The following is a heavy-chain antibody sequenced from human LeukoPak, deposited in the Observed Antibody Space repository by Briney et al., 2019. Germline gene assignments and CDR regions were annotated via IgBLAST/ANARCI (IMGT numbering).Heavy chain of an antibody. V-gene: IGHV5-51*01. Sequence: GKSLKISCKGSGYSFTSYWIGWVRQMPGKGLEWMGIIYPGDSDTRYSPSFQGQVTISSDKSISTAYLQWTNLKASDTAMYYCARQGQQLPNWYLDLWGRGTLVTVSS. CDR1: GYSFTSYW. CDR2: IYPGDSDT. J-gene: IGHJ2*01. CDR3: ARQGQQLPNWYLDL. D-gene: IGHD6-13*01.